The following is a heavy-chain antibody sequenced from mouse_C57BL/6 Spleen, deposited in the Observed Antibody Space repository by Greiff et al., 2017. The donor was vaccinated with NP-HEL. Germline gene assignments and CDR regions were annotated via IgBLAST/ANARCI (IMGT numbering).Heavy chain of an antibody. Sequence: ESGPGILQSSQTLSLTCSFSGFSLSTSGMGVSWIRQPSGKGLEWLAHIYWDDDKRYNPSLKSRLTISKDTSRNQVFLKITSVDTADTATYYCARGYDGYYGDAWFAYWGQGTLVTVSA. CDR1: GFSLSTSGMG. CDR2: IYWDDDK. CDR3: ARGYDGYYGDAWFAY. J-gene: IGHJ3*01. V-gene: IGHV8-12*01. D-gene: IGHD2-3*01.